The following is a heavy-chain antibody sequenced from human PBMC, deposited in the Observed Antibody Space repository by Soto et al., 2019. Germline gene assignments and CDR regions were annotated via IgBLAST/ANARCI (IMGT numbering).Heavy chain of an antibody. CDR2: ISGSGGST. D-gene: IGHD3-10*01. V-gene: IGHV3-23*01. J-gene: IGHJ4*02. Sequence: EVKMLESGGGLVQPGGSLRLSCAASGFTLSSYGMSWVRQAPGKGLEWVSAISGSGGSTYYADSVKGRFTISRDNSKNTLDLQMNSLRAEDTAVYYCAKGAYYHGSGSYFPFDYWGQGTLVTVSS. CDR1: GFTLSSYG. CDR3: AKGAYYHGSGSYFPFDY.